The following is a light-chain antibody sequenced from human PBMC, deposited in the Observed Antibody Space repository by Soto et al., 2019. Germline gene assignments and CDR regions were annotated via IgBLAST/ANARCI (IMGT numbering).Light chain of an antibody. CDR3: QQYDNDSWT. Sequence: DIQMTQSPSTLSASVGDRVFITCRASQSVSSWLAWYQQKPGKAPNLLIYKASTLKSGVPSRFSGSGSGTEFTLTISSLQPDDFATYYCQQYDNDSWTFGQGTKVEIK. V-gene: IGKV1-5*03. J-gene: IGKJ1*01. CDR2: KAS. CDR1: QSVSSW.